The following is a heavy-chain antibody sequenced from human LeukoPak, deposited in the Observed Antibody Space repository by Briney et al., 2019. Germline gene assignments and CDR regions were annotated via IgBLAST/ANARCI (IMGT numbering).Heavy chain of an antibody. CDR2: IIPIFGTA. CDR1: GGTFSSYA. Sequence: GASVKVSCKASGGTFSSYAISWVLQAPGQGLEWMGGIIPIFGTANYAQKFQGRVTITADESTSTAYMELSSLRSEDTAVYYCARHLYYYDSSGYSSWGQGTLVTVSS. J-gene: IGHJ4*02. V-gene: IGHV1-69*01. D-gene: IGHD3-22*01. CDR3: ARHLYYYDSSGYSS.